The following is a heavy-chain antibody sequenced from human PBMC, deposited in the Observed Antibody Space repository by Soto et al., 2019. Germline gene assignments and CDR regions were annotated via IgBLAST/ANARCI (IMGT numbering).Heavy chain of an antibody. J-gene: IGHJ4*02. V-gene: IGHV1-69*02. CDR1: GGTFSSYT. CDR3: LYIPRY. Sequence: QVQLVQSGAEVKKPGSSVKVSCKASGGTFSSYTISWVRQAPGQGLEWMGRISPILGIANSAQKFQGSVSITADKSTGTAYMELSSLRSDDTDEYACLYIPRYWGQGTLVTVSS. CDR2: ISPILGIA. D-gene: IGHD1-20*01.